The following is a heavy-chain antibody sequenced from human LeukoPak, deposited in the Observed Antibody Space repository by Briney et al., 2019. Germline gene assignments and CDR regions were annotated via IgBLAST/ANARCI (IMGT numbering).Heavy chain of an antibody. CDR1: GYIFTSYV. CDR2: INTNTGKT. J-gene: IGHJ4*02. V-gene: IGHV7-4-1*01. Sequence: GASVKVSCKASGYIFTSYVINWVRQAPGQGLEWMGWINTNTGKTTYAQAFTGRFVFSSDTSVRTTYLQIGRLQADDTAVYYCARGASSFGTPDYWGQGTLVAVSS. D-gene: IGHD3-3*01. CDR3: ARGASSFGTPDY.